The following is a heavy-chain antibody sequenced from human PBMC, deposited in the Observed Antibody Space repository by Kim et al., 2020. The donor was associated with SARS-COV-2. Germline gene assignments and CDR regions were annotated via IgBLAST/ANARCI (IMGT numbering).Heavy chain of an antibody. Sequence: GGSLRLSCVASGFTFSASWMHWVRQAPGMGLEWVAFIKQDGIQKYYVDSVKGRFTISRDNARNSLYLQLNNLRVEDTAVYYCARNSPLDSWGQGTLVTVPS. D-gene: IGHD2-21*01. CDR3: ARNSPLDS. CDR1: GFTFSASW. J-gene: IGHJ4*02. V-gene: IGHV3-7*01. CDR2: IKQDGIQK.